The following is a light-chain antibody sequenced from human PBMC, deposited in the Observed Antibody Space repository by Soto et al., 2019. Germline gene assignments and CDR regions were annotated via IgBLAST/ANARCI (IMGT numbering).Light chain of an antibody. Sequence: AIRMTQSPSPFSASTGDRVTITCRASQGISSYLAWYQQKPGKAPKLLIYAASTLQSGVPSRFSGSGSGTDCTLTISCLQSEDFATYYCQQYYSYPRTFGQGTKVEIK. CDR3: QQYYSYPRT. CDR1: QGISSY. CDR2: AAS. V-gene: IGKV1-8*01. J-gene: IGKJ1*01.